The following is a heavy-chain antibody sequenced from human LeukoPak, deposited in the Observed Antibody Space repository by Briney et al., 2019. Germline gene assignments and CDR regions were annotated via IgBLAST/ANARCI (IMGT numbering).Heavy chain of an antibody. CDR1: GFTFSSYA. CDR3: ARDHGVLVPAATIDY. J-gene: IGHJ4*02. Sequence: PGGSLRLSCAASGFTFSSYAMHWVRQAPGKGLEYVSAISSNGGSTYYANSVKGRFTISRDNSKNTLYLQMGSLRAEDMAVYYCARDHGVLVPAATIDYWGQGTLVTVSS. CDR2: ISSNGGST. D-gene: IGHD2-2*01. V-gene: IGHV3-64*01.